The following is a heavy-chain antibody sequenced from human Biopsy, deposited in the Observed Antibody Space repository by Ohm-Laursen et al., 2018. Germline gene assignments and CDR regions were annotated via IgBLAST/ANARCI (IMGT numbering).Heavy chain of an antibody. CDR1: GYTFSDYY. CDR3: ARDRMTDVFGGPTRTDVFDS. D-gene: IGHD3-10*01. J-gene: IGHJ4*02. V-gene: IGHV1-2*02. Sequence: ASVKVSCKASGYTFSDYYLHWVRQAPGQGLEWMGGVNPNSGATNSAENFRDRVTLTRDTSISAVYIELRRLKSDDAAVYYCARDRMTDVFGGPTRTDVFDSWGQGTPVTVSS. CDR2: VNPNSGAT.